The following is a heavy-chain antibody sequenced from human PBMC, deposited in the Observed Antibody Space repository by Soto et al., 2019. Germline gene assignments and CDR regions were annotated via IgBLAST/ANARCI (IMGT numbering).Heavy chain of an antibody. CDR1: GFTCSRYS. V-gene: IGHV3-30-3*01. D-gene: IGHD3-22*01. CDR2: ISYDETNE. CDR3: SRAPFDSRGYFAY. Sequence: QVQLGESGGGVVQPGRSLRLSCAASGFTCSRYSMHWVLQAPGTGLECVAAISYDETNESYADAVKGRFTISRDTSKNTLFLHMNSLRPEDTAVYFCSRAPFDSRGYFAYWGQGTLVTVSS. J-gene: IGHJ4*02.